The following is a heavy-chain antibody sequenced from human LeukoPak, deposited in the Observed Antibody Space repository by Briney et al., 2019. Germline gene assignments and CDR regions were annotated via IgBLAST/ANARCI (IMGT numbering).Heavy chain of an antibody. Sequence: GGSLKLSCAASGFTFSNYWMHWVRQAPGKGLVWVSRINSDGSSTSYADSVKGRFTISRDNAKNTLYLQMNSLRAEDTAVYYCARVPSGSYFGYYYYYMDVWGKGTTVTVSS. D-gene: IGHD1-26*01. CDR2: INSDGSST. V-gene: IGHV3-74*01. J-gene: IGHJ6*03. CDR1: GFTFSNYW. CDR3: ARVPSGSYFGYYYYYMDV.